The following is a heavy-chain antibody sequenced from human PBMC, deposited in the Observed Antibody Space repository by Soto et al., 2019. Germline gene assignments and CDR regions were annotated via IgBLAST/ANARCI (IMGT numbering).Heavy chain of an antibody. J-gene: IGHJ4*02. Sequence: QVQLQESGPGLVKPSQTLSLTCTVSGGSITSGGYYWSWIRQHPGKGLEWIGYIYYSGSTYYNPSLKILVTISVDASKNQSSLKLSSVTAADTAVYYCARNQGYSSGLLDYWGQGTLVTVSS. D-gene: IGHD6-19*01. CDR2: IYYSGST. CDR1: GGSITSGGYY. CDR3: ARNQGYSSGLLDY. V-gene: IGHV4-31*01.